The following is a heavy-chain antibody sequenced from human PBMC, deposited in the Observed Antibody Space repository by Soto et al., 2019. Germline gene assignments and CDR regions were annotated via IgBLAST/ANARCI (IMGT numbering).Heavy chain of an antibody. J-gene: IGHJ5*02. Sequence: SLTCTVSDGAVNNHGNYLSLIRQPPGKTLEWIGYIYYSGSTNYNPSLKSRVTISVDTSKNQFSLKLSSVTAADTAVYYCARALYSYGPRFDPWGQGTLVTVSS. V-gene: IGHV4-61*08. CDR3: ARALYSYGPRFDP. CDR1: DGAVNNHGNY. D-gene: IGHD5-18*01. CDR2: IYYSGST.